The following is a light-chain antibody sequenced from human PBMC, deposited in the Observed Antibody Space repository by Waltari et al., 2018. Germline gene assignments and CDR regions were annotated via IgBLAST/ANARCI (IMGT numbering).Light chain of an antibody. CDR3: QQYKYWPPLT. CDR2: YAS. V-gene: IGKV3-15*01. Sequence: EIVMTQSPVTLSVSLGERATLSCRASQSVSSDLAWYQQKPGQAPRLLIYYASTRAAGLAARFSASGSGTEFTLTISSLQSEDFAVYYCQQYKYWPPLTFGGGTKVEIK. CDR1: QSVSSD. J-gene: IGKJ4*01.